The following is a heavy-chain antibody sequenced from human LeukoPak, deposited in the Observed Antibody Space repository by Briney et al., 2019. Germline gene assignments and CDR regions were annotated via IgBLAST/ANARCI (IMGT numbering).Heavy chain of an antibody. J-gene: IGHJ4*02. V-gene: IGHV3-23*01. D-gene: IGHD3-22*01. CDR3: AKDRYYYDSSGYLGPGDY. CDR2: ISGSGGST. Sequence: GGSLRLSCAASGFTFSSYAMSWVRQAPGKGLGWVSAISGSGGSTYYADSVKGRFTISRDNSKNTLYLQMNSLRAEDTAVYYCAKDRYYYDSSGYLGPGDYWGQGTLVTVSS. CDR1: GFTFSSYA.